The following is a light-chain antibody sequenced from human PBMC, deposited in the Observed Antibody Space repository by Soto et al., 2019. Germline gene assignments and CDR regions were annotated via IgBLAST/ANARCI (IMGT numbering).Light chain of an antibody. Sequence: DVQMTQSPSSLSAFVGDRVTITCRASQGIAPYLAWFQQKPGKVPKLLIYATSTLQSGVPSRFSGSGSGTDFTLTISSLQPEDVGTYYCQKYNSATLTFGGETKVDIK. CDR1: QGIAPY. J-gene: IGKJ4*01. CDR2: ATS. CDR3: QKYNSATLT. V-gene: IGKV1-27*01.